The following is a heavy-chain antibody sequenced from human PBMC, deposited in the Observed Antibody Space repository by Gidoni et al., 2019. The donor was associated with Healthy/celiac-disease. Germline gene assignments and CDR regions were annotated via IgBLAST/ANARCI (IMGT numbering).Heavy chain of an antibody. CDR2: IYSGGST. J-gene: IGHJ5*02. CDR1: GFTVSSNY. CDR3: ARDRAYYYGSGSYYNVGSWFDP. Sequence: EVQLVESGGGLIQPGGSLRLSCASSGFTVSSNYMRWVRQAPGKGLEWVSVIYSGGSTYYADSVKGRFNISRDNSKNTLYLQMNSLRAEDTAVYYCARDRAYYYGSGSYYNVGSWFDPWGQGTLVTVSS. D-gene: IGHD3-10*01. V-gene: IGHV3-53*01.